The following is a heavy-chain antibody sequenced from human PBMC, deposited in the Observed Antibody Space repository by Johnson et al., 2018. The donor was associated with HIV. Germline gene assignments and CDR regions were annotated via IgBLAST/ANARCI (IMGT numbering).Heavy chain of an antibody. D-gene: IGHD3-22*01. J-gene: IGHJ3*01. CDR1: GFTFDDYG. V-gene: IGHV3-20*04. CDR3: ARGSRYTYDNDDAYLLHAFDF. Sequence: VQLVESGGGVVQPGGSLRLSCAASGFTFDDYGMSWVRQAPGKGLEWVSGINWNGGSTGYADSVTGRFTISRDNAKNSLYLQMNSLRVEDTAVYYCARGSRYTYDNDDAYLLHAFDFWGQGTMVTVSS. CDR2: INWNGGST.